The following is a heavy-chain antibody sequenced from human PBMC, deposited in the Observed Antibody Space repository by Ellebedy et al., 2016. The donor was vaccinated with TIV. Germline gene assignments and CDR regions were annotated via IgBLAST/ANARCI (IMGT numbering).Heavy chain of an antibody. CDR2: IYPGDSDR. D-gene: IGHD3-10*01. V-gene: IGHV5-51*01. Sequence: GESLKISCKGSGYSFNSHWIGWVRQMPGKGLEWMGIIYPGDSDRRYSPSFRGQVTTSVDKSISTAYLQWSSLKASDSAIYYCARARGVEGTADAFDIWGQGTMVTVSS. CDR3: ARARGVEGTADAFDI. J-gene: IGHJ3*02. CDR1: GYSFNSHW.